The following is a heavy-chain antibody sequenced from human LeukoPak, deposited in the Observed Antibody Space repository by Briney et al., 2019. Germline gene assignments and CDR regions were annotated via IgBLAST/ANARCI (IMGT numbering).Heavy chain of an antibody. CDR2: INPNSGGT. J-gene: IGHJ5*02. Sequence: ASVKVSCKASGYTFTGYYMHGVRQAPGQGLEWMGWINPNSGGTHYAQKLQGRVTMTTDTSISTAYMELRRLRYDDTAVYECAGDDCGGDCYLVNWFDPWGQGTLVTVSS. D-gene: IGHD2-21*02. CDR1: GYTFTGYY. CDR3: AGDDCGGDCYLVNWFDP. V-gene: IGHV1-2*02.